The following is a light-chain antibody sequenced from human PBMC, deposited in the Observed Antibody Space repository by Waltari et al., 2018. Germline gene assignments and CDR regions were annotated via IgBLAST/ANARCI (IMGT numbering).Light chain of an antibody. Sequence: QSALLQPASVSGSPGQSIPLSCTGSSSTIGSYNSVSWYHQDPGKAPKVMSDEVYKRPSGVSNRFSGSKSGNTASLTIAGLQAEDETDYYCCSYAGSNSWVFGGGTKVTVL. V-gene: IGLV2-23*02. CDR3: CSYAGSNSWV. J-gene: IGLJ3*02. CDR2: EVY. CDR1: SSTIGSYNS.